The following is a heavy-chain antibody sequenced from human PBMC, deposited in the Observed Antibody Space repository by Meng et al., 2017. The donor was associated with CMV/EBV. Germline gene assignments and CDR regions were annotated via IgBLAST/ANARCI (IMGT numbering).Heavy chain of an antibody. D-gene: IGHD2-2*02. Sequence: GESLKISCAASGFTFSSYAMSWVRQAPGKGLEWVSAISGSGGSTYYADSVKGRFTISRDNAKNSLYLQMNSLRAEDTAVYYCARDGGYCSSTSCYNSSSWHPDYWGQGTLVTVSS. V-gene: IGHV3-23*01. J-gene: IGHJ4*02. CDR2: ISGSGGST. CDR3: ARDGGYCSSTSCYNSSSWHPDY. CDR1: GFTFSSYA.